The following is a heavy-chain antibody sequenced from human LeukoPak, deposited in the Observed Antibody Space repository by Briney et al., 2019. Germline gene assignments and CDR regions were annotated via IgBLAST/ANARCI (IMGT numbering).Heavy chain of an antibody. D-gene: IGHD6-13*01. J-gene: IGHJ4*02. CDR1: GGSISSYY. CDR2: IYYSGST. CDR3: ARGGDYTSSWYGSRSPQPDY. V-gene: IGHV4-59*01. Sequence: SETLSLTCTVSGGSISSYYWSWIRQPPGKGLEWIGYIYYSGSTNYNPSLKSRVTISVDTSKNQFSLGLSSVTAADTAVYYCARGGDYTSSWYGSRSPQPDYWGQGTLVTVSS.